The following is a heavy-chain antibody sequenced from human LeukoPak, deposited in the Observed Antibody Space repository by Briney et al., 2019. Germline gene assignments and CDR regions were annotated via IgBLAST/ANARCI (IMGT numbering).Heavy chain of an antibody. CDR2: INHSGST. D-gene: IGHD3-3*01. Sequence: SETLSLTCAVYGGSFSGYCWSWIRQPPGKGLEWIGEINHSGSTNYNPSLKSRVTISVDTSKHQFSLKLSSVTAADTAVYYCARGTSYYDFWSGYSNWLDPWGQGTLVTVSS. CDR1: GGSFSGYC. J-gene: IGHJ5*02. CDR3: ARGTSYYDFWSGYSNWLDP. V-gene: IGHV4-34*01.